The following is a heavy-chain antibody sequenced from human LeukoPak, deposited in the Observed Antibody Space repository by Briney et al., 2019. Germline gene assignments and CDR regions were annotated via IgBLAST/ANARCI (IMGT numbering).Heavy chain of an antibody. CDR2: IYYSGST. J-gene: IGHJ6*03. CDR1: GGSISSSSYY. Sequence: SETLSLTCTVSGGSISSSSYYWGWIRQPPGKGLEWIGSIYYSGSTYYNPSLKSRVTISVDTSKSQFSLKLSSVTAADTAVYYCARALAGRYYYYMDVWGKGTTVTVSS. D-gene: IGHD3-10*01. V-gene: IGHV4-39*07. CDR3: ARALAGRYYYYMDV.